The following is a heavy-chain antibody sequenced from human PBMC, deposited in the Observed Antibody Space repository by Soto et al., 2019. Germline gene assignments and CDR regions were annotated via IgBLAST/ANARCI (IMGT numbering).Heavy chain of an antibody. J-gene: IGHJ6*02. V-gene: IGHV4-59*01. CDR3: ARDSVASSWSGDYYYYGMDV. D-gene: IGHD6-13*01. Sequence: WETLSLTCTVSGGSISSYYWSWIRQPPGKGLEWIGYIYYSGSTNYNPSLKSRVTISVDTSKNQFSLKLSSVTAADTAVYYCARDSVASSWSGDYYYYGMDVWGQGTTVTVSS. CDR2: IYYSGST. CDR1: GGSISSYY.